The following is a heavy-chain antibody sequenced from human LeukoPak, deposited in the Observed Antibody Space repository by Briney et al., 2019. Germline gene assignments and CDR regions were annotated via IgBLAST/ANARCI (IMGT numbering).Heavy chain of an antibody. D-gene: IGHD1-26*01. Sequence: SETLSLTCSVSGGSISSHYWSWMRQPPGKGLEWIGYIYYTGSTDYNPSLKSRVTISVDTTKNQLSLKLSSVTAADAAVYYCARSDGAGATDYWGQGTLVTVSS. CDR1: GGSISSHY. CDR3: ARSDGAGATDY. J-gene: IGHJ4*02. V-gene: IGHV4-59*11. CDR2: IYYTGST.